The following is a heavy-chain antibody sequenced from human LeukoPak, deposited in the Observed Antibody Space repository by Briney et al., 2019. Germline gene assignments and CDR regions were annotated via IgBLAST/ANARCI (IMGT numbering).Heavy chain of an antibody. Sequence: GGSLRLSCAASGFTFDDYAMHWVRHAPGKGLEWVSGISWNSDSIGYGDSVKGRFTISRDNAKNSLYLQMNSLRAEDTALYYCVKDHCSSTGCYEFDYWGQGTLVTVSS. CDR3: VKDHCSSTGCYEFDY. D-gene: IGHD2-2*01. CDR2: ISWNSDSI. CDR1: GFTFDDYA. J-gene: IGHJ4*02. V-gene: IGHV3-9*01.